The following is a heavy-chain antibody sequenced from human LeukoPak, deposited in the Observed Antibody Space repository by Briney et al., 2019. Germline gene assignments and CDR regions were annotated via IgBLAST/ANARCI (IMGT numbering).Heavy chain of an antibody. D-gene: IGHD1-26*01. CDR1: GGSFSGYY. CDR2: IYYSGST. V-gene: IGHV4-59*01. J-gene: IGHJ4*02. Sequence: SETLSLTCAVYGGSFSGYYWSWIRQPPGKGLEWIGYIYYSGSTNYNPSLKSRVTISVDTSKNQFSLKLSSVTAADTAVYYCASVGHSGYVDYWGQGTLVTVSS. CDR3: ASVGHSGYVDY.